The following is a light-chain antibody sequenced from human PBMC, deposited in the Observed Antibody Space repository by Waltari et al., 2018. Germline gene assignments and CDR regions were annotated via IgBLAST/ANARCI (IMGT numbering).Light chain of an antibody. J-gene: IGKJ4*01. V-gene: IGKV3-15*01. CDR2: GAS. CDR1: QSFNNN. Sequence: ELMMTQSPVPLSGPPGERAPPSGRASQSFNNNLPWYQQNPGQAPRLLIYGASTRATGIPARFSGIGSGTEFTLTISSLQSEDFAVYYCQQYNSWPLTFGGGTKVEIK. CDR3: QQYNSWPLT.